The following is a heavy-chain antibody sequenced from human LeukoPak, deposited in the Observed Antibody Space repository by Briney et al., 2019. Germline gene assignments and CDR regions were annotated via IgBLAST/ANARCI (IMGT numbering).Heavy chain of an antibody. D-gene: IGHD2-8*01. Sequence: PGGSLRLSCAASGFTFSSYEMNWVRQAPGKGLEWVSYISSSGSTIYYADSVKGRFTISRDNAKNSLYLQTNSLRAEDTAVYYCARERGVCYFDYWGQGTLVTVSS. J-gene: IGHJ4*02. CDR1: GFTFSSYE. CDR2: ISSSGSTI. CDR3: ARERGVCYFDY. V-gene: IGHV3-48*03.